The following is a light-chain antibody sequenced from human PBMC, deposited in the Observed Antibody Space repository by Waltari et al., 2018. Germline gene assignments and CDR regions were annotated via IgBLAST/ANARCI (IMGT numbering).Light chain of an antibody. V-gene: IGLV2-14*03. CDR3: NSYTSGSTVV. Sequence: QSALTQPASVSGSPGQSITISCTGTRSDVGGYNYVSWYQQHPGKAPKLIIYDVSNRLSGVDNRFSGSKSGNTASLTISGLQAEDEADYYCNSYTSGSTVVFGGGTKLSVL. CDR1: RSDVGGYNY. J-gene: IGLJ2*01. CDR2: DVS.